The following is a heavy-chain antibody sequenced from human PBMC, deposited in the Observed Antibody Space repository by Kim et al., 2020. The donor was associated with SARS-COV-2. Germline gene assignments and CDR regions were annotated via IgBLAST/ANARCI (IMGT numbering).Heavy chain of an antibody. V-gene: IGHV3-49*04. CDR2: IRSKAYGGTT. Sequence: GGSLRLSCTASGFTFGDYAMSWVRQAPGKGLEWVGFIRSKAYGGTTEYAASVKGRFTISRDDSKSIAYLQMNSLKTEDTAVYYCTRDRTRSRRLDYWGQGTLVTVSS. CDR1: GFTFGDYA. D-gene: IGHD2-2*01. CDR3: TRDRTRSRRLDY. J-gene: IGHJ4*02.